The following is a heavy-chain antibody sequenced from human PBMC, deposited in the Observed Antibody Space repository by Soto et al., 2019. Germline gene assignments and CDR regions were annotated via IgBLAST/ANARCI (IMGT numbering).Heavy chain of an antibody. CDR2: IYYSGST. V-gene: IGHV4-31*02. J-gene: IGHJ6*02. Sequence: SETQSLTWTVSGGYISSGNYFWSWILQHPGKGLEWIGYIYYSGSTYYNPSLKSRVTISVDTSKNQFSLKLRSVTAADTAVYYCAREDSTEGGMDVWGQGTTVTVSS. D-gene: IGHD4-17*01. CDR3: AREDSTEGGMDV. CDR1: GGYISSGNYF.